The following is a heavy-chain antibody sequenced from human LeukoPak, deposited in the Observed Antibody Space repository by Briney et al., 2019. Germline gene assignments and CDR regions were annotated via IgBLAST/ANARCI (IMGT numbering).Heavy chain of an antibody. J-gene: IGHJ4*02. V-gene: IGHV3-21*04. D-gene: IGHD5-12*01. CDR3: AKDLIGSDSGYDLGGRFDY. CDR1: GFTFSTYA. Sequence: GGSLRLSCAASGFTFSTYAMNWIRQAPGKGLEWVSSISSTGTYIYYGDLVQGRFTISRDNAKNSLFLQMNSLRAEDTAVYYCAKDLIGSDSGYDLGGRFDYWGQGTLVTVSS. CDR2: ISSTGTYI.